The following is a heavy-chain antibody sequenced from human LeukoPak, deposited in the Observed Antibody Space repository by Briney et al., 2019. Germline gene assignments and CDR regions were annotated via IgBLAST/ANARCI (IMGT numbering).Heavy chain of an antibody. CDR2: INWNGGST. J-gene: IGHJ4*02. V-gene: IGHV3-20*04. D-gene: IGHD5-12*01. CDR1: GFTFDDYG. CDR3: ARAHTSRYSGYEFDY. Sequence: PGGSLRLSCAASGFTFDDYGMSWVRQAPGKGLEWVSGINWNGGSTGYADSVKGRFTISRDNAKNSLYLQMNSLRAEDTALYYCARAHTSRYSGYEFDYWGQGTLVTVSS.